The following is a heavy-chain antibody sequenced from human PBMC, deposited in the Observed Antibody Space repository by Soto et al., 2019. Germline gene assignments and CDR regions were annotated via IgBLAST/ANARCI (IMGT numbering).Heavy chain of an antibody. D-gene: IGHD1-1*01. V-gene: IGHV3-7*01. J-gene: IGHJ6*02. CDR1: RFTFSSYW. CDR2: IKEDGSDK. Sequence: PGGSLILSCAASRFTFSSYWMSWVRQAPGRGLEWVANIKEDGSDKYYADSVKGRFTISRDNAKKSLYVQMNSLRVEDTAVYYCARGIDDNASFGMDVWGQGTTVTVSS. CDR3: ARGIDDNASFGMDV.